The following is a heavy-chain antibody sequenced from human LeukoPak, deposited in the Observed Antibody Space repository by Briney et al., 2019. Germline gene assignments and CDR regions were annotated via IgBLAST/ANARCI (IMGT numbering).Heavy chain of an antibody. CDR1: GGSISSYY. J-gene: IGHJ5*02. Sequence: SETLSLTCTASGGSISSYYWSWIRQPPGKGLEWIGYIYYSGSTNYNPSLKSRVTISVDTSKNQFSLKLSSVTAADTAVYYCASVLSSSGWYDGWFDPWGQGTLVTVFS. CDR2: IYYSGST. CDR3: ASVLSSSGWYDGWFDP. V-gene: IGHV4-59*01. D-gene: IGHD6-19*01.